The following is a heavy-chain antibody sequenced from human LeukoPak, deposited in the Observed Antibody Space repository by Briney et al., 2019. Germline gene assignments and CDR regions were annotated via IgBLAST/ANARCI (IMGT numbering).Heavy chain of an antibody. CDR2: MNPNSGKS. V-gene: IGHV1-8*01. CDR3: AKGILFLGYYHYYPMDV. J-gene: IGHJ6*02. CDR1: GYTFTSYD. Sequence: ASVKVSCKASGYTFTSYDINWVRQATGQGPEWMGWMNPNSGKSDFAQKFRGRVTMTRDTSISTAYMELGSLRSEDTAVYYCAKGILFLGYYHYYPMDVWGQGTTVTVSS. D-gene: IGHD2-15*01.